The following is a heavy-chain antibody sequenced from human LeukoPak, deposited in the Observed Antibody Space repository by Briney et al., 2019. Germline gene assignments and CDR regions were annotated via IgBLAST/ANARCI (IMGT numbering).Heavy chain of an antibody. CDR3: ARVGPPPINIFDY. Sequence: KPGGSLRLSCAASGFTFSSYSMNWVRQAPGKGLEWVSSISSSSSYMYYADSVKGRFTISRDNAKNSLYLQVNSLRAEDTAVYYCARVGPPPINIFDYWGQGTLVTVSS. CDR1: GFTFSSYS. V-gene: IGHV3-21*01. CDR2: ISSSSSYM. J-gene: IGHJ4*02. D-gene: IGHD1-14*01.